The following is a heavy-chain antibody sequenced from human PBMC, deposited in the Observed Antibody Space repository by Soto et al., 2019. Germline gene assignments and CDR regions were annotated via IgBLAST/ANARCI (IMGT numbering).Heavy chain of an antibody. CDR1: GDSVSSNSAV. CDR3: VRLVGNSWLDH. J-gene: IGHJ4*02. CDR2: TYYRSQWHY. D-gene: IGHD3-9*01. Sequence: PSQTLSLTCAISGDSVSSNSAVWNWIRQSPSRGLEWLGMTYYRSQWHYEYAVFVQSRISIDPDTSKNQFSLQLNSVTPEDTAVYYCVRLVGNSWLDHWGQGTLVTVSS. V-gene: IGHV6-1*01.